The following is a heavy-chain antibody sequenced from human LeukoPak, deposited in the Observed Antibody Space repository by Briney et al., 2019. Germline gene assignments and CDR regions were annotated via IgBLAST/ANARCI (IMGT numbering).Heavy chain of an antibody. Sequence: PSETLSLTCTVSGGSISSSSYYWGWIRQPPGKGLEWIGSIYYSGSTYYNPSLKSRVTISVDTSKNQFSLKLSSVTAADTAVYYCARYLGDVVVVPAAKNWFDPWGQGTLVTVST. J-gene: IGHJ5*02. CDR1: GGSISSSSYY. CDR3: ARYLGDVVVVPAAKNWFDP. V-gene: IGHV4-39*01. CDR2: IYYSGST. D-gene: IGHD2-2*01.